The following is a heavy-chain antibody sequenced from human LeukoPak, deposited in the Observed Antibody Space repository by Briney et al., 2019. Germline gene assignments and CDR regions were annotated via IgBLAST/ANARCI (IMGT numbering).Heavy chain of an antibody. V-gene: IGHV3-11*04. CDR1: GFTFSDYY. D-gene: IGHD3-22*01. Sequence: GGSLRLSCAASGFTFSDYYMSWIRQAPGKGLEWASYISSSGSTIYYADSVKGRFTISRDNAKNSLYLQMNSLRAEDTAVYYCAREYYDSSDYPRQHYFDYWGQGTLVTVSS. CDR3: AREYYDSSDYPRQHYFDY. J-gene: IGHJ4*02. CDR2: ISSSGSTI.